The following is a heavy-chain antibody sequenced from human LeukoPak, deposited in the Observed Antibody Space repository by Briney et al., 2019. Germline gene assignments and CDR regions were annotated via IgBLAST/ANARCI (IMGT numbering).Heavy chain of an antibody. D-gene: IGHD6-13*01. V-gene: IGHV3-20*04. J-gene: IGHJ6*03. CDR1: GFTFDDYG. Sequence: GSLRLSCAASGFTFDDYGMGWVRQTSGKGLELVSGINWNGGSTGYADSVKGRFTISRDNAKNSLYLQMNSLRAEDTALYYCARAAAGYYYYYMDVWGKGTTVTVSS. CDR3: ARAAAGYYYYYMDV. CDR2: INWNGGST.